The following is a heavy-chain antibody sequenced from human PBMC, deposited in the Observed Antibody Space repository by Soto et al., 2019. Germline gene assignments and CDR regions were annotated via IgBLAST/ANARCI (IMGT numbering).Heavy chain of an antibody. J-gene: IGHJ6*02. CDR1: GGTFSSYA. CDR3: ASPGIAVGGLGILAPSTIPHYYYYYGMDV. V-gene: IGHV1-69*13. CDR2: IIPIFGTA. Sequence: GASVEVSCKASGGTFSSYAISWVRQAPGQGLEWMEGIIPIFGTANYAQKLQGRVTITADESTSTAYLELSSLRSEDTAVYYCASPGIAVGGLGILAPSTIPHYYYYYGMDVWGQGTTVTVSS. D-gene: IGHD6-19*01.